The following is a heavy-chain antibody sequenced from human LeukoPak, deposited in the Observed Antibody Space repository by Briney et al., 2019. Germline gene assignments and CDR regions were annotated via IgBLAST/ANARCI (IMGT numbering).Heavy chain of an antibody. J-gene: IGHJ3*02. V-gene: IGHV3-53*01. D-gene: IGHD3-22*01. Sequence: PGGSLRLSCVASGFTFSDYYMSWIRQAPGKGLEWVSLIYNDGRTYYADSVKGRCTISRDNLKNVLYLQMNSLKVEDTALYYCARGLFLSGYLDAFDIWGQGTVVTVSS. CDR3: ARGLFLSGYLDAFDI. CDR1: GFTFSDYY. CDR2: IYNDGRT.